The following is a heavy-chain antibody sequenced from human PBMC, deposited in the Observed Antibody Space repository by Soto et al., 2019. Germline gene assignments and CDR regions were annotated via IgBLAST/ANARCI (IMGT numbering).Heavy chain of an antibody. Sequence: SETLSLTCAVYGGAFRGYYWSWIRQPPGKGLEWLGEINDSGSTNYNPSLKSRITISLDTSKKEISLRLSSVTAADTAVYYCARERGRYCSGESCYPFGHWGQGALVT. CDR1: GGAFRGYY. V-gene: IGHV4-34*01. CDR3: ARERGRYCSGESCYPFGH. CDR2: INDSGST. D-gene: IGHD2-15*01. J-gene: IGHJ5*02.